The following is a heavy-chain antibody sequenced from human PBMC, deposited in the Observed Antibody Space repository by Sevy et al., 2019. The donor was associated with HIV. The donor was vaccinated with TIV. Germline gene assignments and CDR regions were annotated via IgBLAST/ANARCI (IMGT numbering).Heavy chain of an antibody. CDR3: ARENRDWNGFDP. J-gene: IGHJ5*02. V-gene: IGHV4-61*01. CDR1: GGSVSSGSYY. D-gene: IGHD3-9*01. CDR2: IYYSGST. Sequence: SETLSLTCTVSGGSVSSGSYYWSWIRQPPGKGLEWIGYIYYSGSTNYNPSLKSRAPISVDTSKNQFSLKRSSVTAADTAVYYCARENRDWNGFDPWGQGTLVTVSS.